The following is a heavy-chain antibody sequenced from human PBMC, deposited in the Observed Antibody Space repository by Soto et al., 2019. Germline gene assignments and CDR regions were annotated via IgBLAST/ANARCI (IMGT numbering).Heavy chain of an antibody. Sequence: EVQLLESGGGLVQPGGSLRLSCAASGFTFSSYAMSWVRQAPGKWLEWVSAISGSGYSTYYADSVKGRFTISRDNSKNALYLQMNSLRAEDTAVYYCAKSDLLQYFDWFQGGGYFGLWCSGTLVSVSS. CDR3: AKSDLLQYFDWFQGGGYFGL. CDR1: GFTFSSYA. D-gene: IGHD3-9*01. CDR2: ISGSGYST. J-gene: IGHJ2*01. V-gene: IGHV3-23*01.